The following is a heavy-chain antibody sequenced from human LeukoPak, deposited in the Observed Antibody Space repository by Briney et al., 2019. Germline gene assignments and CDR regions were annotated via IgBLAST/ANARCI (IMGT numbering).Heavy chain of an antibody. J-gene: IGHJ4*02. D-gene: IGHD5-12*01. CDR1: GFTFSSYW. Sequence: GGSLRLSCAASGFTFSSYWMSWARQAPGKGLEWVANIKQDGSKRYYVDSVKGRFTISRDNAKNSLYLQMNSLRAEDTAVYYCARDGVGGYDDFDYWGQGTLVTVSS. CDR3: ARDGVGGYDDFDY. CDR2: IKQDGSKR. V-gene: IGHV3-7*01.